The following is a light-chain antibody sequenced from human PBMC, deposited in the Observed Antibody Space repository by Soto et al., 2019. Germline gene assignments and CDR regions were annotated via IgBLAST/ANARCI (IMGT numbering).Light chain of an antibody. CDR1: QTISSW. Sequence: DIQMTQSPSTLSGSVGDRVTITFRASQTISSWLAWYQQKPGKAPKLLIYKASTLKSGVPSRFSGSGSGTEFTLTISSLQPDDFATYYCQQYNSYSEAFGRGTKVDIK. CDR2: KAS. CDR3: QQYNSYSEA. J-gene: IGKJ1*01. V-gene: IGKV1-5*03.